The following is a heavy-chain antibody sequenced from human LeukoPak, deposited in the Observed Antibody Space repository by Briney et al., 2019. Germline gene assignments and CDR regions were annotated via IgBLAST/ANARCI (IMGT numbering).Heavy chain of an antibody. Sequence: GGSLRLPCAASGFTFGSYAMYWVRQAPGKGLEWVSGISGSGGSTFYADSVKGRFTISRDNSENTVYLQMNSLRADDAAVYYCAKTTAGYSSGRYPGWPVDYWGQGTLVTVSS. CDR3: AKTTAGYSSGRYPGWPVDY. J-gene: IGHJ4*02. D-gene: IGHD6-19*01. V-gene: IGHV3-23*01. CDR1: GFTFGSYA. CDR2: ISGSGGST.